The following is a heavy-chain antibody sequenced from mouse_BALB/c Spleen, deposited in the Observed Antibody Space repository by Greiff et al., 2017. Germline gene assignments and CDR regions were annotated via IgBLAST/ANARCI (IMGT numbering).Heavy chain of an antibody. D-gene: IGHD1-2*01. CDR3: ARDSLSGYDYFDY. CDR2: IRNKANGYTT. V-gene: IGHV7-3*02. Sequence: VQLKESGGGLVQPGGSLRLSCATSGFTFTDYYMSWVRQPPGKALEWLGFIRNKANGYTTEYSASVKGRFTISRDNSQSILYLQMNTLRAEDSATYYCARDSLSGYDYFDYWGQGTTLTVSS. CDR1: GFTFTDYY. J-gene: IGHJ2*01.